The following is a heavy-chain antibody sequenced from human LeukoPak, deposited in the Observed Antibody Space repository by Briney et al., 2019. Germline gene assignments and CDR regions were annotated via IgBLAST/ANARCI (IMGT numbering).Heavy chain of an antibody. CDR2: ISPYNGNT. Sequence: ASVKVSCKASGYTFTNYAITRVRQPPAQGLEWMGWISPYNGNTNFAQNLQGRVTMTTDTATSTAYMELRDLRSDDTAMYYCAITSARGTYRFLDYWGRGTLVTVSS. CDR1: GYTFTNYA. D-gene: IGHD3-16*02. V-gene: IGHV1-18*01. J-gene: IGHJ4*02. CDR3: AITSARGTYRFLDY.